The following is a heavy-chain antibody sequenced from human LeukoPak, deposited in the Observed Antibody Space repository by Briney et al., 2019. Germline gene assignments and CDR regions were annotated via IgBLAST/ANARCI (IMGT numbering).Heavy chain of an antibody. CDR3: AREDSSGPMGY. CDR1: GDTFTGYY. CDR2: INPNSGGT. J-gene: IGHJ4*02. Sequence: ASVKVSCKASGDTFTGYYMHAVRQAPGEGLEWMGWINPNSGGTNYAQKFQDRVTMTRDTSISTAYMELSRLRSDGTAVYYCAREDSSGPMGYWGQGTLVTVSS. D-gene: IGHD6-19*01. V-gene: IGHV1-2*02.